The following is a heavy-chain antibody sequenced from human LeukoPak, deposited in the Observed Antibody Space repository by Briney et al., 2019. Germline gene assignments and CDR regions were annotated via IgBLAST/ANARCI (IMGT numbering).Heavy chain of an antibody. CDR2: IKQDGSEK. CDR1: GFTFSSSW. V-gene: IGHV3-7*01. Sequence: GGSLRLSCADSGFTFSSSWMSWGRQAPGKGLEWVSNIKQDGSEKYYVDSVKGRFTISRDNAKNSLYLQMNSLRAEDTAVYYCARDGEEYSSSYGFDYWGQGTLVTVSS. D-gene: IGHD6-6*01. CDR3: ARDGEEYSSSYGFDY. J-gene: IGHJ4*02.